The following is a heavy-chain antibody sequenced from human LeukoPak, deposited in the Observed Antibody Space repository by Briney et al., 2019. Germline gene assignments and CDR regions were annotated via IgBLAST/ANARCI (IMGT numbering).Heavy chain of an antibody. V-gene: IGHV4-34*01. J-gene: IGHJ5*02. Sequence: SETLSLTCAVYGGSFSGYYWSWIRRPPGKGLEWIGEINHSGSTNYNPSLKSRVTISVDTSKNQFSLKLSSVTTADTAVYYCARAAARPFAWFDPWGQGTLVTVSS. CDR1: GGSFSGYY. D-gene: IGHD6-6*01. CDR2: INHSGST. CDR3: ARAAARPFAWFDP.